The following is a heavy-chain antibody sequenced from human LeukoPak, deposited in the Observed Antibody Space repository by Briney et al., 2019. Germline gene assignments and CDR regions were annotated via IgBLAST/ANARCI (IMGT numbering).Heavy chain of an antibody. CDR2: ITPIFGTA. D-gene: IGHD4-23*01. CDR1: GGTFRSNA. J-gene: IGHJ4*02. Sequence: SVKVSCKASGGTFRSNAISWVRQAPGQGLEWMGRITPIFGTANYAQKFQGRVTITAVKSMSTAYMELSSLRSDDTAVYYCARGWLAETTVVTPYNYWGQGTLVTVSS. CDR3: ARGWLAETTVVTPYNY. V-gene: IGHV1-69*06.